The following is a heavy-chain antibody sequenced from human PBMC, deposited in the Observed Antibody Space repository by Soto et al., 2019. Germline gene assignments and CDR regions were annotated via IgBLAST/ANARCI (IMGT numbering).Heavy chain of an antibody. CDR1: GYSFTSYW. J-gene: IGHJ6*02. CDR2: IYPGDSDT. D-gene: IGHD5-18*01. Sequence: GESLKISCKGSGYSFTSYWIGWVRQMPGKGLEWMGIIYPGDSDTRYSPSFQGQVTISADKSISTAYLQWSSLKASDTAMYYCASSSYGTYYYYGMDVWGQGTTVTVSS. CDR3: ASSSYGTYYYYGMDV. V-gene: IGHV5-51*01.